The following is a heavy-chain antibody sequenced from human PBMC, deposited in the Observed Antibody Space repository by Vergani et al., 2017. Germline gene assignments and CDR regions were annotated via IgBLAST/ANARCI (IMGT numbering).Heavy chain of an antibody. J-gene: IGHJ4*02. CDR1: GFTFSSYA. Sequence: EVQLLESGGGLVQPGGSLRRSCAASGFTFSSYAMSWVRQAPGKGMEWVSAISGRGGSTYYADYVKGRFTISRDNSKITLYLQMNSLRAEDTAVYYCAKDLWVPCPPLYWGQGTLVTVSA. CDR2: ISGRGGST. CDR3: AKDLWVPCPPLY. D-gene: IGHD1-26*01. V-gene: IGHV3-23*01.